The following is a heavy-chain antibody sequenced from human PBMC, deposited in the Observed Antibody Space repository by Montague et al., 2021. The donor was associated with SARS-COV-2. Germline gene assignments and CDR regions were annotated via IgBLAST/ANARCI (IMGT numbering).Heavy chain of an antibody. CDR3: GREPSGVTLRFSFDL. D-gene: IGHD2-8*01. J-gene: IGHJ2*01. V-gene: IGHV3-48*03. CDR2: ITDSGTTM. Sequence: SLRLSCAASGFTVTTYDMNWVRQAPGRGLEWVSCITDSGTTMYYTDSVRGRFTISRDNARNSLFLQMNSLRADDTAVYYCGREPSGVTLRFSFDLWGRGTLVTVSS. CDR1: GFTVTTYD.